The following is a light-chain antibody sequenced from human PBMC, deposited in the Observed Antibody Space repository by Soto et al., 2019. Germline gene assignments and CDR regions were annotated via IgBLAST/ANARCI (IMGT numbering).Light chain of an antibody. V-gene: IGKV3-15*01. J-gene: IGKJ5*01. Sequence: EIVMTQSPATLSLSPGERSTLSCRSSPSVTNFLAWYDQKPGQAPRLLIYGASTRATGIPARFSGGVSGTEFTLTISSLQSEDFAVYYCQQYKNWPPITFGQGTRLEIK. CDR1: PSVTNF. CDR2: GAS. CDR3: QQYKNWPPIT.